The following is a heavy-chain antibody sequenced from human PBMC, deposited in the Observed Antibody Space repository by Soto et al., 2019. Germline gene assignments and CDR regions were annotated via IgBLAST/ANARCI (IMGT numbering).Heavy chain of an antibody. V-gene: IGHV3-48*01. CDR1: GFTFISYS. D-gene: IGHD3-22*01. CDR3: AKDLGPVSSGYYPVDY. CDR2: ISSSSSTI. J-gene: IGHJ4*02. Sequence: PGGALRLSCAASGFTFISYSMNWVRQAPWKGLEWVSYISSSSSTIYYADSVKGRFTISRDNAKNSLYLQMNSLRAEDTAVYYCAKDLGPVSSGYYPVDYWGQGTLVTVSS.